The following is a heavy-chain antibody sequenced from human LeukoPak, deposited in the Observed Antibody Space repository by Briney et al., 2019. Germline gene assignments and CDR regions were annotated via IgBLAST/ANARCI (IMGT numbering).Heavy chain of an antibody. V-gene: IGHV4-34*01. CDR3: ARGGGGATEFDY. CDR1: GGSFSGYY. D-gene: IGHD1-26*01. J-gene: IGHJ4*02. CDR2: INHSGST. Sequence: KPSETLSLTCAVYGGSFSGYYWSWIRQPPGKGLEWFGEINHSGSTNYNPSLKSRVTISVDTSKNQFSLKLSSVTAADTAVYYCARGGGGATEFDYWGQGTLVTVSS.